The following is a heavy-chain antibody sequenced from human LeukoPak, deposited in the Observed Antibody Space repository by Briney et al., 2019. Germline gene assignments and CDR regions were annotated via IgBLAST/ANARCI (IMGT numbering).Heavy chain of an antibody. CDR3: ARDTIVVVVAARRKYGMDV. V-gene: IGHV1-69*04. D-gene: IGHD2-15*01. J-gene: IGHJ6*02. Sequence: GSSVKVSCKASGGTFSSYAISWVRQAPGQGLECMGRIIPILGIANYAQKFQGRVTITADKSTSTAYMELSSLRSEDTAVYYCARDTIVVVVAARRKYGMDVWGQGTTVTVSS. CDR1: GGTFSSYA. CDR2: IIPILGIA.